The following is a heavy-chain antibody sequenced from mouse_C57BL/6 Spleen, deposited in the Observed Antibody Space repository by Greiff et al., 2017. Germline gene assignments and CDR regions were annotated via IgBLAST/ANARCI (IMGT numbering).Heavy chain of an antibody. CDR3: ARRRTTVANYFDY. CDR2: ISSGSSTI. J-gene: IGHJ2*01. V-gene: IGHV5-17*01. D-gene: IGHD1-1*01. CDR1: GFTFSDYG. Sequence: EVKLMESGGGLVKPGGSLKLSCAASGFTFSDYGMHWVRQAPEKGLEWVAYISSGSSTIYYADTVKGRFTISRDNAKNTLFLQMTSLRSEDTAMYYCARRRTTVANYFDYWGQGTTLTVSS.